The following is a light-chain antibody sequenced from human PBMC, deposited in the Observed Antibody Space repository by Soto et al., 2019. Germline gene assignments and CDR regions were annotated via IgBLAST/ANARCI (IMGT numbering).Light chain of an antibody. V-gene: IGKV1-39*01. CDR2: GTS. CDR1: QTISNC. J-gene: IGKJ1*01. CDR3: QQSYSSSWT. Sequence: DIQMTQSPSSLSSSAGDRVPITCRASQTISNCFNWYQQNPGKAPKLLIYGTSSLQSGVPSKFSGSGSGADFTLTISSLQREDFATYYCQQSYSSSWTFGQGTKVEIK.